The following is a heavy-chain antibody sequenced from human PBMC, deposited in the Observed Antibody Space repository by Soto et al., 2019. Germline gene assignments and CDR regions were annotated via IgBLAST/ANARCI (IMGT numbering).Heavy chain of an antibody. V-gene: IGHV4-4*02. Sequence: PSETLSLTCAVSGVSISTANWWSWVRQPPGKGLAWIGEIYESGSTNYNPSLKSRVAISLDKSKNQFSLKLRSVTAADTAVYYCARGGRSSWLRLFHHGGRFTLVAVSS. CDR3: ARGGRSSWLRLFHH. J-gene: IGHJ1*01. CDR2: IYESGST. D-gene: IGHD6-13*01. CDR1: GVSISTANW.